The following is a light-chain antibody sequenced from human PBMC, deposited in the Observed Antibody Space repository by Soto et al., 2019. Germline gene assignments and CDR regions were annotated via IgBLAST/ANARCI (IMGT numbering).Light chain of an antibody. J-gene: IGKJ4*01. CDR1: QTISSY. CDR2: AAS. Sequence: DIQMTQSPSSLSASVGDRVTITCRASQTISSYLNWYQQKPGKAPKLLIYAASSLQSGVPSRFSGSASGTDFTLTISSLQPEDFATYYCQQSYITPLTFGGGTKVDIK. V-gene: IGKV1-39*01. CDR3: QQSYITPLT.